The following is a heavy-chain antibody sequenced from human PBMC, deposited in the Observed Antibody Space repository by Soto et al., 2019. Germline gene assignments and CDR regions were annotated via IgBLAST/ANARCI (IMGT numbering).Heavy chain of an antibody. V-gene: IGHV4-31*03. CDR3: ASSYYDFWSGYSNPPGMDV. D-gene: IGHD3-3*01. Sequence: TLSLTCTVSGGSIRSGGYYGSWIRQHPGKGLEWMGYIYYSGSTYYNPSLKSRVTISVDTSKNQFSLKLSSVTAADTAVYYCASSYYDFWSGYSNPPGMDVWGQGTTVTVSS. CDR2: IYYSGST. J-gene: IGHJ6*02. CDR1: GGSIRSGGYY.